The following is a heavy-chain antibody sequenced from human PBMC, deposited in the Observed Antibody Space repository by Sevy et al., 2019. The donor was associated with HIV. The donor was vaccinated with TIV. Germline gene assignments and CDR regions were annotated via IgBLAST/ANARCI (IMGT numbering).Heavy chain of an antibody. CDR1: GFTFSSYA. CDR2: ISGSGGST. CDR3: AKDTGRGVIIPLSY. J-gene: IGHJ4*02. D-gene: IGHD3-10*01. Sequence: GGSLRLSCAASGFTFSSYAMSWVRQAPGKGLEWVSAISGSGGSTYYADSVKGRFTISRDNSKNTLDLQMNSLRAEDTAVYDSAKDTGRGVIIPLSYWGQRTLVTVSS. V-gene: IGHV3-23*01.